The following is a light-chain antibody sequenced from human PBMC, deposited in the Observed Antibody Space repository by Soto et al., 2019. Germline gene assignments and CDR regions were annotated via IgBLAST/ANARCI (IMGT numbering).Light chain of an antibody. Sequence: EIVLTQSPGTLSLSPGERATLSCRASQSVSSSYLAWYRQKPGQAPRLLIYDASSRATGVPDRFSGSGSGTDFTLTISGLEPEDFAVYYCQQYGSSFLTFGGGTKVELK. J-gene: IGKJ4*01. V-gene: IGKV3-20*01. CDR2: DAS. CDR3: QQYGSSFLT. CDR1: QSVSSSY.